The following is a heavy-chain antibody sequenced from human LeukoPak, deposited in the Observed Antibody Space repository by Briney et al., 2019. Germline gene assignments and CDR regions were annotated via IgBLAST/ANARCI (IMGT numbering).Heavy chain of an antibody. CDR2: MNPNSGNT. CDR1: GYTFTSYD. D-gene: IGHD2-15*01. CDR3: ARIQAYCSGGSCSDAFDI. Sequence: ASVKVSCKASGYTFTSYDINWVRQATGHGLEWMGWMNPNSGNTGYAQKFQGRVTMTRNTSISTAYMELSSLRSEDTAVYYCARIQAYCSGGSCSDAFDIWGQGTMVTVSS. V-gene: IGHV1-8*01. J-gene: IGHJ3*02.